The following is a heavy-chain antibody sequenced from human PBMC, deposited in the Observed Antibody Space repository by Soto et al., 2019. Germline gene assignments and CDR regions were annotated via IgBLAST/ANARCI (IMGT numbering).Heavy chain of an antibody. CDR2: ITDNGGST. CDR1: GFTFSRDG. Sequence: GGSLRLSCAASGFTFSRDGMSWVRQAPGKGLEWVSLITDNGGSTYYADSVKGRFTISRDNTKNTLFLQMDSLRAEDTAVYYCAKERATTTAFDYWGQGALVTVSS. CDR3: AKERATTTAFDY. V-gene: IGHV3-23*01. J-gene: IGHJ4*02. D-gene: IGHD4-17*01.